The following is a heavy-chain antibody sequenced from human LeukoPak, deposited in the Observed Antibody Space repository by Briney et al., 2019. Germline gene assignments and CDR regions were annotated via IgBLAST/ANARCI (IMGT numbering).Heavy chain of an antibody. CDR3: ARTYYDILTGYFHFDY. CDR1: GGSTSSYY. Sequence: SETLSLTCTVSGGSTSSYYWSWIRQPPGKGLEWIGYIYYSGSTNYNPSLKSRVTISVDTSKNQFSLKLSSVTAADTAVYYCARTYYDILTGYFHFDYWGQGTLVTVSS. CDR2: IYYSGST. J-gene: IGHJ4*02. D-gene: IGHD3-9*01. V-gene: IGHV4-59*08.